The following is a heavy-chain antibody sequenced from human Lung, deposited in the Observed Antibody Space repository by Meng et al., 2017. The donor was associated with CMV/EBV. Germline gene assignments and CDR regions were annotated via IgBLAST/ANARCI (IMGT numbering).Heavy chain of an antibody. CDR2: IKSKTDGGTT. V-gene: IGHV3-15*01. Sequence: GGSLRLXCAASGFTFSNAWMSWVRQAPGKGLEWVGRIKSKTDGGTTDYAAPVKGRFTISRDDSKNTLYLQMNSLKTEDTAVYYCITDPGYCSSTSCYPYYYGMDVWXQGTXVTVSS. CDR3: ITDPGYCSSTSCYPYYYGMDV. J-gene: IGHJ6*02. CDR1: GFTFSNAW. D-gene: IGHD2-2*01.